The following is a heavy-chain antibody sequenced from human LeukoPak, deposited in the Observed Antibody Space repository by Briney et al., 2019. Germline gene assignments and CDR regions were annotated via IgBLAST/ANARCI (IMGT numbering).Heavy chain of an antibody. CDR2: ISSSSSYI. CDR3: ARVLRLGATTDWFDP. CDR1: GFTFSSYS. J-gene: IGHJ5*02. V-gene: IGHV3-21*01. D-gene: IGHD1-26*01. Sequence: GGSLRLSCAASGFTFSSYSMNWVRQAPGKGLEWVSSISSSSSYIYYADSVKGRFTISRDNAKNSLHLQMNSLRAEDTAVYYCARVLRLGATTDWFDPWGQGTLVTVSS.